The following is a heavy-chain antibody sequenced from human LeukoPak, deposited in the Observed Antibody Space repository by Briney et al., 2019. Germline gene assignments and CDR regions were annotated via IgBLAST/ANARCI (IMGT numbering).Heavy chain of an antibody. D-gene: IGHD3-22*01. CDR3: ARGDYYDSSGYDF. CDR1: GYAFTSYG. CDR2: ISAYNGNT. J-gene: IGHJ4*02. Sequence: GASVKVSCKASGYAFTSYGITWVRQAPGQGLEWMGWISAYNGNTDYAQNLQGRVTMTTDTSTSTAYMELRSLRSDDTAMYYCARGDYYDSSGYDFWGQGTLVTVSS. V-gene: IGHV1-18*01.